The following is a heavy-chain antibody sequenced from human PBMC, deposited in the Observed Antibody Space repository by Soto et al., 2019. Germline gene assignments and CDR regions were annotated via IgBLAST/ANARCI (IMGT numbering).Heavy chain of an antibody. CDR1: GGTFSSYA. CDR3: AREWYYYDSPLAFDI. CDR2: IIPIFGTA. J-gene: IGHJ3*02. D-gene: IGHD3-22*01. V-gene: IGHV1-69*13. Sequence: GASVKVSCKASGGTFSSYAISWVRQAPGQGLEWMGGIIPIFGTANYAQKFQGRVTITADESTSTAYMELSSLRSEDTAVYYCAREWYYYDSPLAFDIWGRGTMVTVSS.